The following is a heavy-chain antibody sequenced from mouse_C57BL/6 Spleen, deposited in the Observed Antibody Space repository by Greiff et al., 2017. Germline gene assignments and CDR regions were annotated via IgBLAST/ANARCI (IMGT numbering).Heavy chain of an antibody. V-gene: IGHV5-17*01. CDR3: ARNCLYAMDY. CDR1: GFTFSDYG. CDR2: ISSGSSTI. Sequence: EVQLVESGGGLVKPGGSLKLSCAASGFTFSDYGMHWVRQAPEKGLEWVAYISSGSSTIYYADTVKGRFTISRDNAKNTLFLQITLLVSEDTAMYYCARNCLYAMDYWGQGTSVTVSS. J-gene: IGHJ4*01.